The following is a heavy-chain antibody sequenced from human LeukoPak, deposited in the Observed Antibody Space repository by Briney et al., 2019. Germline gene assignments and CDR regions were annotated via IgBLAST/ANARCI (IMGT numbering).Heavy chain of an antibody. CDR3: VRERDGFDV. J-gene: IGHJ3*01. CDR2: ISKDESYI. Sequence: GGSLRLSCAASGFTLRNDIMNWVRQAPGKGLEWVVVISKDESYIHYADSVKGRFTISRDISRNTLFLQMDSLRAEDTALYYCVRERDGFDVWGQGTMVTVSS. V-gene: IGHV3-30*04. CDR1: GFTLRNDI.